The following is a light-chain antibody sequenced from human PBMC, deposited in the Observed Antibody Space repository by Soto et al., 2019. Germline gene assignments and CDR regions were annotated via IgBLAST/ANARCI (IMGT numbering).Light chain of an antibody. CDR1: QSISSY. V-gene: IGKV1-39*01. J-gene: IGKJ1*01. Sequence: DIRMTQSPSSLSASVGDRVTITCWASQSISSYLNWYQQKPGKAPKLLIYTASNLQSGVPSRLSGSGSRKEFTLTSSSLQTDDFATYYCQEYNSWRGEWTFGQGTKVDIK. CDR3: QEYNSWRGEWT. CDR2: TAS.